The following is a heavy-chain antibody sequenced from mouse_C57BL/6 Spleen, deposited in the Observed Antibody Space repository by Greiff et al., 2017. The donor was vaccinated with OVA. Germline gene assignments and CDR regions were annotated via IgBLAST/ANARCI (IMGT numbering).Heavy chain of an antibody. Sequence: QVHVKQSGPELVKPGASVKLSCKASGYTFTSYDINWVKQRPGQGLEWIGWIYPRDGSTKYNEKFKGKATLTVDTSSSTAYMELHSLTSEDSAVYFCARGDYGNFFDYWGQGTTLTVSS. V-gene: IGHV1-85*01. J-gene: IGHJ2*01. CDR3: ARGDYGNFFDY. CDR1: GYTFTSYD. CDR2: IYPRDGST. D-gene: IGHD2-1*01.